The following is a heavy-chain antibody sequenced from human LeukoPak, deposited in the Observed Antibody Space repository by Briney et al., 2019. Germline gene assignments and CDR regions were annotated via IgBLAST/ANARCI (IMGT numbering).Heavy chain of an antibody. CDR3: ASHSSSWYGFDY. Sequence: SETLSLTCTVSGGSISSSSYYWGWIRQPPGKGLEWIGSIYYSGSTYYNPSLKSRVTISVDTSKNQFSLKLSSVTAADTAVYYCASHSSSWYGFDYWGQGTLVTVSS. D-gene: IGHD6-13*01. V-gene: IGHV4-39*01. J-gene: IGHJ4*02. CDR2: IYYSGST. CDR1: GGSISSSSYY.